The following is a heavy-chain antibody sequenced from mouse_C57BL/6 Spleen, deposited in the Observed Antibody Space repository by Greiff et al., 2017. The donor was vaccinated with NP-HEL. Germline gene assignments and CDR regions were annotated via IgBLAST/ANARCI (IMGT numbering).Heavy chain of an antibody. V-gene: IGHV5-9-1*02. CDR2: ISSGGDYI. D-gene: IGHD2-1*01. Sequence: EVKVVESGEGLVKPGGSLKLSCAASGFTFSSYAMSWVRQTPEKRLEWVAYISSGGDYIYYADTVKGRFTISRDNARNTLYLQMSSLKSEDTAMYYCTRYGNYVSYYAMDYWGQGTSVTVSS. J-gene: IGHJ4*01. CDR1: GFTFSSYA. CDR3: TRYGNYVSYYAMDY.